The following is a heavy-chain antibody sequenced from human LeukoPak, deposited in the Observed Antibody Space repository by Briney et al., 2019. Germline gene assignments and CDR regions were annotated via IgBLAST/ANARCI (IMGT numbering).Heavy chain of an antibody. Sequence: GGSLRLSCAASGFTFSSYAMSWVRQAPGKGLEWVSAISGSGGSTYYADSVKGRFTISRDNSRNTLYLQMNSLRAEDTAVYYCAKDYYYDSSGDAFDIWGQGTMVTVSS. V-gene: IGHV3-23*01. J-gene: IGHJ3*02. CDR3: AKDYYYDSSGDAFDI. CDR2: ISGSGGST. D-gene: IGHD3-22*01. CDR1: GFTFSSYA.